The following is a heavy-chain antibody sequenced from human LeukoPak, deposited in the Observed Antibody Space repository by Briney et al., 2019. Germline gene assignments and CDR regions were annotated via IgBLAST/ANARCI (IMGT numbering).Heavy chain of an antibody. CDR3: ARGYGDYEYYFDY. Sequence: PGGSLRLSCSVSGFTFSNYAMHWVRQAPGKGLEWVAVISYDGSNKYYADSVKGRFTISRDNSKNTLYLQMNSLRAEDTAVYYCARGYGDYEYYFDYWGQGTLVTVSS. CDR2: ISYDGSNK. CDR1: GFTFSNYA. V-gene: IGHV3-30-3*01. J-gene: IGHJ4*02. D-gene: IGHD4-17*01.